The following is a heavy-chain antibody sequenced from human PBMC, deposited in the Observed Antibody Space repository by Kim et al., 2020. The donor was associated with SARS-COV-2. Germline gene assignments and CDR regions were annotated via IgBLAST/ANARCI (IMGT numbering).Heavy chain of an antibody. D-gene: IGHD2-21*02. CDR1: GFTFSSYA. CDR3: ANDRDGYDDAFDI. V-gene: IGHV3-23*01. CDR2: ISGSGGST. J-gene: IGHJ3*02. Sequence: GGSLRLSCAASGFTFSSYAMSWVRQAPGKGLEWVSAISGSGGSTYYADSVKGRFTISRDNSKNTLYLQMNSLRAEDTAVYYCANDRDGYDDAFDIWGQGTMVTVSS.